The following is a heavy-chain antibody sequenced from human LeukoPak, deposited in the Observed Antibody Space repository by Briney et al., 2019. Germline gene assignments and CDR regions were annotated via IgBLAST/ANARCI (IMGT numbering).Heavy chain of an antibody. CDR3: ASDLIY. CDR1: GVTVSSQY. CDR2: IYGVDGT. V-gene: IGHV3-53*01. Sequence: GGSLRLSCAASGVTVSSQYMNWVRRAPGKGLEWVSVIYGVDGTSYADSVKGRFTISRDNSKKTVYLQMNSLRVEDTALYYCASDLIYWGQGTLVTVSS. J-gene: IGHJ4*02.